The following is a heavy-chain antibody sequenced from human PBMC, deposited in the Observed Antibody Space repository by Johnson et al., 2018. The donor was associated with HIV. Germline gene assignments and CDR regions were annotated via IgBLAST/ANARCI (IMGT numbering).Heavy chain of an antibody. J-gene: IGHJ3*02. CDR1: GFTFSSYA. D-gene: IGHD5-24*01. CDR2: ISYDGSDK. V-gene: IGHV3-30*14. Sequence: QVQLVESGGGVVQPGRSLRLSCAASGFTFSSYAMHWVRQAPGKGLEWVAVISYDGSDKYYAASVKGRFTISRDNSKNTLYLKMNSLRAEDTAVYYCARSCRDGYTCNAFDIWGQGTMVTVSS. CDR3: ARSCRDGYTCNAFDI.